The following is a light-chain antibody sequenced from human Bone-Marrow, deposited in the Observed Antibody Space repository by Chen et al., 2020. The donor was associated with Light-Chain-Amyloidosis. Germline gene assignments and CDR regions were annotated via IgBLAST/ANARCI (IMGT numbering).Light chain of an antibody. CDR1: NIGSTS. CDR3: QVWDRSSDRPV. CDR2: EDS. Sequence: SYVLTQPSSVSVAPGQTATIACGGNNIGSTSVHWYQQTPGQAPLLVVYEDSDRPSGIPERSSGSNSGTTATLTISRVEAGDEADYYCQVWDRSSDRPVFGGGTKLTVL. V-gene: IGLV3-21*02. J-gene: IGLJ3*02.